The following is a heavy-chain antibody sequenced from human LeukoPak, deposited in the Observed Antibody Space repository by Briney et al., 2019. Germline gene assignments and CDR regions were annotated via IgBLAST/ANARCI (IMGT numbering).Heavy chain of an antibody. CDR3: ARELPREVTLDY. D-gene: IGHD2-21*02. J-gene: IGHJ4*01. CDR1: EFNFFSYG. V-gene: IGHV3-74*01. CDR2: IFADGSTT. Sequence: ARGSLRLSCVASEFNFFSYGMQWVRQAPGKGLVWVSRIFADGSTTSYADSVKGRFTISRDNAKNTLYLQMNSLRAEDTAVYYCARELPREVTLDYWGQGTLVTVSP.